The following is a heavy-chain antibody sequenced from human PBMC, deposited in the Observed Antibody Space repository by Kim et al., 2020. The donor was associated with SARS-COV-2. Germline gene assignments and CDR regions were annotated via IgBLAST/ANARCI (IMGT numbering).Heavy chain of an antibody. CDR3: SRPNYDLFTGFD. J-gene: IGHJ4*01. CDR1: GGSISSYTW. CDR2: VYYSGST. D-gene: IGHD3-9*01. Sequence: SETLSLTCTVSGGSISSYTWWSWVRQPPGKGLEWIGEVYYSGSTNYSPSNYNPSLKSRVTISLDKSNNQFSLRLTSVTAADTAVYFFSRPNYDLFTGFD. V-gene: IGHV4-4*02.